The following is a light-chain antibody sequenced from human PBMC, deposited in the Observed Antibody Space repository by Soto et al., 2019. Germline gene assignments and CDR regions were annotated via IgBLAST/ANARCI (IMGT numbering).Light chain of an antibody. V-gene: IGLV2-14*03. CDR2: DVN. CDR1: SGDVGFYNY. CDR3: TSYTTSSTYV. Sequence: CVLPQLASGSGSPGQSIAISCTGTSGDVGFYNYVSWYQQHPGKAPKLMVYDVNNRPSGVSNRFSGSKSGNTASLTISGLQAEDEADYYCTSYTTSSTYVFGTGTKVTVL. J-gene: IGLJ1*01.